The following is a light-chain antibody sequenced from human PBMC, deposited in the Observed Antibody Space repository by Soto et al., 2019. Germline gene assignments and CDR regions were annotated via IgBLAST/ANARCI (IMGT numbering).Light chain of an antibody. Sequence: EIVLTQSPGTLSLSPGERATLSCRASQSVSSSYLAWYQQKPGQAPRLLIYGASSRATGIPDRFSGSGSGTDFTLTISRLEPEDFAVYYRQQYGSSALWIFGQGTKVEIK. CDR3: QQYGSSALWI. V-gene: IGKV3-20*01. CDR1: QSVSSSY. CDR2: GAS. J-gene: IGKJ1*01.